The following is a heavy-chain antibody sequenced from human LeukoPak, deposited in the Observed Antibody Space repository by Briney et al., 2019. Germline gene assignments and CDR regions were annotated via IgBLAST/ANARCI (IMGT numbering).Heavy chain of an antibody. J-gene: IGHJ5*02. V-gene: IGHV1-69*05. CDR1: GGTFSSYA. D-gene: IGHD5-18*01. Sequence: SVKVSCKASGGTFSSYAISWVRQAPGQGLEWMGGIIPIFGTANYAQKFQGRVTITTDESTSTAYMELSSLGSEDTAVYYCARGRIQLFNWFDPWGQGTLVTVSS. CDR3: ARGRIQLFNWFDP. CDR2: IIPIFGTA.